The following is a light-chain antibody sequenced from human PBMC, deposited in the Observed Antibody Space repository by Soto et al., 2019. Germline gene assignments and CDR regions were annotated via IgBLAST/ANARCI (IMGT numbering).Light chain of an antibody. CDR2: EVS. CDR1: SSDVGGYNY. CDR3: SSYGGSNPVV. J-gene: IGLJ2*01. V-gene: IGLV2-8*01. Sequence: QSALTQPPSASGSPGQSVTISCTGTSSDVGGYNYVSWYQQHPGKAPKLMIYEVSKRPSGVPHRLSGSKSGNTASLTVSVLQAEDEADYYCSSYGGSNPVVFGGGTKLTVL.